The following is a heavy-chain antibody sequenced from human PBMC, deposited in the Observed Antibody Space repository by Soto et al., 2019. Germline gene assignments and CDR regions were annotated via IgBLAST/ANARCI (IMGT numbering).Heavy chain of an antibody. CDR1: GFSLSSYT. D-gene: IGHD2-15*01. Sequence: LRLSCTASGFSLSSYTMNWVRQAPGEGLQWVASITNRGTHAYSADSVKGRFTISRDNDKNSLYLQMNNLRAEDTATYYCARAHEVAWFDSWGLGTLVTVSS. CDR2: ITNRGTHA. J-gene: IGHJ5*01. V-gene: IGHV3-21*06. CDR3: ARAHEVAWFDS.